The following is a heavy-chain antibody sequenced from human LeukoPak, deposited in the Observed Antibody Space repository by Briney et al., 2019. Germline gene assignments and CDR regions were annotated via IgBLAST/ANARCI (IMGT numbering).Heavy chain of an antibody. J-gene: IGHJ6*02. D-gene: IGHD1-7*01. CDR3: ARLVGGITGTTADYYGMDV. V-gene: IGHV4-34*01. CDR2: INHSGST. CDR1: GGSFSGYY. Sequence: SETLSLTCAVYGGSFSGYYWSWIRQPPGKGLEWIGEINHSGSTNYNPSLKSRVTISVDTSKNQFSLKLSSVTAADTAVYYCARLVGGITGTTADYYGMDVWGQGTTVTVSS.